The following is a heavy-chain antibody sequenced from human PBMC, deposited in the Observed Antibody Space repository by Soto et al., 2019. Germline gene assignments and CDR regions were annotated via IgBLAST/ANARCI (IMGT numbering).Heavy chain of an antibody. Sequence: SETLSLTCAVYGGSFSGYYWSWIRQPPGKGLEWIGEINHSGSTNYNPSLKSRVTISVDTSKNQFSLKLSSVTAADTAVYYCARLAAAGLNFDYWGQGTLVTVSS. CDR1: GGSFSGYY. V-gene: IGHV4-34*01. D-gene: IGHD6-13*01. CDR2: INHSGST. CDR3: ARLAAAGLNFDY. J-gene: IGHJ4*02.